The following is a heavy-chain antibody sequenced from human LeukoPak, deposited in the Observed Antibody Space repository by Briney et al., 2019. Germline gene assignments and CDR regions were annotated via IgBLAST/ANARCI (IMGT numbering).Heavy chain of an antibody. CDR1: GFTFSDYY. J-gene: IGHJ4*02. Sequence: GGSLRLSCAASGFTFSDYYMNWIRQAPGKGLEWVSYISSSGSSIYYADSVKSRFTSSRDNAKNSLYLQMNSLRAEDTAVYYCAKGVSITIPTGWGQGTLVTVSS. D-gene: IGHD3-9*01. CDR3: AKGVSITIPTG. CDR2: ISSSGSSI. V-gene: IGHV3-11*01.